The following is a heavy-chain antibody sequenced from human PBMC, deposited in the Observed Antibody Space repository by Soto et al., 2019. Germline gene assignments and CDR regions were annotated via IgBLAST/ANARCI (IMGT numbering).Heavy chain of an antibody. J-gene: IGHJ6*02. D-gene: IGHD2-21*01. V-gene: IGHV3-74*01. CDR3: ARGIRNYYGADV. CDR1: GFTFTAYW. CDR2: IKFDGITA. Sequence: EVQVLESGGGLVQPGGPLRLSCVASGFTFTAYWIHWAAQAQGQGLVWVSRIKFDGITASYADSVNGRFTISRDNAKNTVYLQMDSLRAEDTGMYYCARGIRNYYGADVWGQGTTVTVSS.